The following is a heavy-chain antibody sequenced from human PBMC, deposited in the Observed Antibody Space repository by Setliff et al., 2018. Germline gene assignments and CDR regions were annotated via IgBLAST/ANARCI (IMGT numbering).Heavy chain of an antibody. CDR2: IIPIFGTA. Sequence: ASVKVSCKASGGSFSSYAISWVRQAPGQGLEWMGGIIPIFGTANYAQKFQGRVTITADESTSTAYMELSSLRSEDTAVYYCARDGDNYYDSSGYYLNHAFDIWGQGTMVTVSS. CDR1: GGSFSSYA. J-gene: IGHJ3*02. CDR3: ARDGDNYYDSSGYYLNHAFDI. D-gene: IGHD3-22*01. V-gene: IGHV1-69*13.